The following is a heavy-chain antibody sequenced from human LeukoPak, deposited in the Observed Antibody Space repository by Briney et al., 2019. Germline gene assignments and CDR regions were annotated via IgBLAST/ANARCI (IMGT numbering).Heavy chain of an antibody. V-gene: IGHV1-18*01. J-gene: IGHJ5*02. CDR2: ISAYNGNT. CDR3: ARNSYNWNSMQLRWFDP. CDR1: GYTFTSYG. D-gene: IGHD1-7*01. Sequence: GASVKVYCKASGYTFTSYGIRWVRQAPGQGLEWMGWISAYNGNTNYAQKLQGRVTMTTDTSTSTAYMELRSLRSDDTAVYYCARNSYNWNSMQLRWFDPWGQGTLATVSS.